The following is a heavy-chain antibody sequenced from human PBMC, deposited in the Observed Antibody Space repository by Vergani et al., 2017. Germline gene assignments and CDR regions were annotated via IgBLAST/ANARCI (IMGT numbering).Heavy chain of an antibody. CDR2: ISSSSSYL. V-gene: IGHV3-21*01. CDR3: ASSETYYDILTGYYTSYYFDY. Sequence: EVQLVESGGGMVKPGGSLRLSCAASGFTFSSYSMNWVRQAPGTGLEWVSSISSSSSYLYYADSVKGRFTISRDNAKNSLYLQMNSLRADDTAVYYCASSETYYDILTGYYTSYYFDYWGQGTLVTVSS. CDR1: GFTFSSYS. D-gene: IGHD3-9*01. J-gene: IGHJ4*02.